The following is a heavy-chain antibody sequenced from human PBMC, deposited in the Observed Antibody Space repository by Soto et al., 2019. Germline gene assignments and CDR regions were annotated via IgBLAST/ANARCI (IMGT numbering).Heavy chain of an antibody. CDR1: GGSISSYY. CDR3: ARGGGGAMVPFDY. J-gene: IGHJ4*02. Sequence: SETLSLTCTVSGGSISSYYWSWIRQPPGKGLEWIGYIYYSGSTNYNPSLKSRVTISVDTSKNQFSLKLSSVTAADTAVYYCARGGGGAMVPFDYWGQGTLVTVS. D-gene: IGHD3-16*01. CDR2: IYYSGST. V-gene: IGHV4-59*01.